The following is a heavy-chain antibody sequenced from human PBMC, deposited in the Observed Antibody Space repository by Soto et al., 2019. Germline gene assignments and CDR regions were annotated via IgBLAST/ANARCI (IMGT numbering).Heavy chain of an antibody. D-gene: IGHD5-12*01. CDR2: IYYSGST. CDR3: ASNARGYSGYDYGTYYFDY. CDR1: GGSISSGGYY. V-gene: IGHV4-31*03. J-gene: IGHJ4*02. Sequence: QVQLQESGPGLVKPSQTLSLTCTVSGGSISSGGYYWSWIRQHPGKGLEWIGYIYYSGSTYYNPSLKSRVTISVDTSKNQFSLKLSSVTAADTAVYYCASNARGYSGYDYGTYYFDYWGQGTLVTVSS.